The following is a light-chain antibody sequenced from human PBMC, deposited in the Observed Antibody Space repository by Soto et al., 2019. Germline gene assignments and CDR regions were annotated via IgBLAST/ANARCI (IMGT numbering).Light chain of an antibody. V-gene: IGKV3-11*01. CDR2: DAS. J-gene: IGKJ5*01. CDR3: QQRSNWPPIT. CDR1: QSVSSY. Sequence: PVERAHRPTIASQSVSSYLAWYQQKPGQAPRLLIYDASNRATGIPARFSGSGSGTDFTLTISSLEPEDFAVYYCQQRSNWPPITFGEGTRLENK.